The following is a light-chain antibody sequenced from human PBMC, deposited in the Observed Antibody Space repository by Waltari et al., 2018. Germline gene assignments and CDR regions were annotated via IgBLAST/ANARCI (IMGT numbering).Light chain of an antibody. CDR3: HQYDDWPHT. J-gene: IGKJ3*01. CDR1: QRVGAN. CDR2: GAY. Sequence: ETVMTQSPATLSVSPGDRVSLSCRASQRVGANLAWYQHKRGQAPRLSVYGAYTRNTGVSSRFSASGSGIQFTLTISSLQSEDFGVYYCHQYDDWPHTFGPGTRVEIK. V-gene: IGKV3-15*01.